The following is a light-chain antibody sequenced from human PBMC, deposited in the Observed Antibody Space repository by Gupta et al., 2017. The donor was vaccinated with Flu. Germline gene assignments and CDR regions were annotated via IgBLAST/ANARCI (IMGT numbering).Light chain of an antibody. CDR2: GAS. Sequence: EIVMTQSPATLSVSPGDRASLSCRASQSINSDLAWYQQKPGQAPRLLIYGASTRATGVPARFSGSGSGTQFTLTISSLQSEDLAVYYCQQYNNWPPLTFGGGTKVEIK. CDR3: QQYNNWPPLT. J-gene: IGKJ4*01. V-gene: IGKV3-15*01. CDR1: QSINSD.